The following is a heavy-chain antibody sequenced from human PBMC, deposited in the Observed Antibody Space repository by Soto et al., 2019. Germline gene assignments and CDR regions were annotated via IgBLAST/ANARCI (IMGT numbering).Heavy chain of an antibody. CDR2: INHSGST. V-gene: IGHV4-34*01. CDR1: GGSFSGYY. Sequence: QVQLQQWGAGLLKPSETLSLTCAVYGGSFSGYYWSWIRQPPGKGLEWIGEINHSGSTNHNPSLKSPVTISVDTSKNRFSLKLSSVTAADTAVYYCARMDNWNWEGNFDYWGQGTLVTVSS. D-gene: IGHD1-7*01. J-gene: IGHJ4*02. CDR3: ARMDNWNWEGNFDY.